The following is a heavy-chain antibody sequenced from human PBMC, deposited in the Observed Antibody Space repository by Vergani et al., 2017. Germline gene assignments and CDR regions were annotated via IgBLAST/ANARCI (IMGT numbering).Heavy chain of an antibody. CDR2: IKEDGSEK. V-gene: IGHV3-7*01. Sequence: EVQVVESGGGLVQPGRSLRLSCAASGFTFSSYWMSWVRQAPGKGLEWVANIKEDGSEKYYVDSVKGRFTISRDNAKNSLYLQMNSLRVEDTALYYCVRGLHIAAAGAGWSQGTLVTVSS. D-gene: IGHD6-13*01. CDR3: VRGLHIAAAGAG. J-gene: IGHJ4*02. CDR1: GFTFSSYW.